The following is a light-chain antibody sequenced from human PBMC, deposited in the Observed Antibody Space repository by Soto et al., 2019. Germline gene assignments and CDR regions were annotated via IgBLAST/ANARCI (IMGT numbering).Light chain of an antibody. J-gene: IGLJ1*01. V-gene: IGLV1-40*01. CDR3: QSYDNSLRGYA. Sequence: SVLTQPPSVSGAPGQRVTISCTGSSSNIGAGYDVHWYQQLPGTAPKLLIYGNSSRPSGVPDRFSGSKSGTSASLAIAGLQAEDEADYYCQSYDNSLRGYAFGTGTKLTVL. CDR1: SSNIGAGYD. CDR2: GNS.